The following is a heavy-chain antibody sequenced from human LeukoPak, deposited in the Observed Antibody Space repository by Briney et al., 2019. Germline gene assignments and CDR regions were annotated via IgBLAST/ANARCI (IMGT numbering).Heavy chain of an antibody. D-gene: IGHD3-10*01. CDR2: INHSGST. V-gene: IGHV4-34*01. CDR1: GGSFSGYY. Sequence: SSGTLSLTCAVYGGSFSGYYWSWIRQPPGKGLEWIGEINHSGSTSYNPSLKSRVTISVDTSKNQFSLKLSSVTAADTALYYCASYGSGSYSGLDYWGQGTLVTVSS. J-gene: IGHJ4*02. CDR3: ASYGSGSYSGLDY.